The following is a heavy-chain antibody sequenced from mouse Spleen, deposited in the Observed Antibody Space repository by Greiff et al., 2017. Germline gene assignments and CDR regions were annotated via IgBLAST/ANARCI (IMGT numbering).Heavy chain of an antibody. D-gene: IGHD2-1*01. Sequence: EVQRVESGGDLVKPGGSLKLSCAASGFTFSSYGMSWVRQTPDKRLEWVATISSGGSYTYYPDSVKGRFTISRDNAKNTLYLQMSSLKSEDTAMYYCARLYYGNFYFDYWGQGTTLTVSS. CDR1: GFTFSSYG. V-gene: IGHV5-6*01. CDR2: ISSGGSYT. CDR3: ARLYYGNFYFDY. J-gene: IGHJ2*01.